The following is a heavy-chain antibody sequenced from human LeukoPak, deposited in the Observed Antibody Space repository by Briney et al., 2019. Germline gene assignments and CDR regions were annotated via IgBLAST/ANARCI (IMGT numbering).Heavy chain of an antibody. CDR2: IYSGGST. Sequence: GSLRLSCAASGFTVSSNYMSWVRQAPGKGLEWVSVIYSGGSTYYADSVKGRFTISRDNSKNTLYLQMNSLRAEDTAVYYCARSRVWTGPADFDYWGQGTLVTVSS. V-gene: IGHV3-53*01. D-gene: IGHD2-2*01. CDR1: GFTVSSNY. CDR3: ARSRVWTGPADFDY. J-gene: IGHJ4*02.